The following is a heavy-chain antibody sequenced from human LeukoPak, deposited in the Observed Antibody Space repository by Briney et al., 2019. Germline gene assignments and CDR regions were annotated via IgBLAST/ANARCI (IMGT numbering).Heavy chain of an antibody. V-gene: IGHV3-23*01. J-gene: IGHJ4*02. CDR3: AKDARRTDGWYYFDY. CDR1: GFTFGDYG. Sequence: GGSLRLSCTTSGFTFGDYGVAWVRQAPGKGLEWVSVISDSGSLTYYADSVKGRFTISRDNSKKTLFLQLNSLRAEDTAIYYCAKDARRTDGWYYFDYWGQGALVTVSS. D-gene: IGHD6-19*01. CDR2: ISDSGSLT.